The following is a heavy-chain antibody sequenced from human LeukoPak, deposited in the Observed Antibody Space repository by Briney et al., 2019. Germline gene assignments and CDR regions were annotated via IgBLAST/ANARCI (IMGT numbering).Heavy chain of an antibody. CDR2: IYYSGST. J-gene: IGHJ4*02. Sequence: SETLSLTCAVSGGSISSGGYSWSWIRQPPGKGLEWIGYIYYSGSTYYNPSLKSRVTISVDTSKNQFSLKLSSVTAADTAVYYCARVVNTHFDYWGQGTLVTVSS. V-gene: IGHV4-30-4*07. CDR1: GGSISSGGYS. CDR3: ARVVNTHFDY. D-gene: IGHD3-22*01.